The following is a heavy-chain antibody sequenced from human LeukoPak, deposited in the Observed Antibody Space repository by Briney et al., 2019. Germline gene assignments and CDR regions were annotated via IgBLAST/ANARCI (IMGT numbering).Heavy chain of an antibody. D-gene: IGHD3-9*01. CDR1: GYTFTSYG. V-gene: IGHV1-18*01. CDR3: ARRSLNDILTGYYLDY. CDR2: ISAYNGNT. J-gene: IGHJ4*02. Sequence: ASVKVSCKASGYTFTSYGISWVRHAPGQGLEWMGWISAYNGNTNYAQKLQGRVTMTTDASTSTAYMELRSLRSDDTAVYYCARRSLNDILTGYYLDYWGQGTLVTVSS.